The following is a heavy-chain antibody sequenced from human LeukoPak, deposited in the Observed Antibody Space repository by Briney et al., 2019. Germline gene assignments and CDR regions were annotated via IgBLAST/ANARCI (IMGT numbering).Heavy chain of an antibody. V-gene: IGHV3-9*01. CDR3: AKDKAPYYYDSRGFDY. CDR2: ISWNSGSI. D-gene: IGHD3-22*01. J-gene: IGHJ4*02. Sequence: GGSLRLSCAASGFTFDDYAMHWVRQAPGKGLEWVSGISWNSGSIGYADSVKGRFTISRDNAKSSLYLQMNSLRAEDTALYYCAKDKAPYYYDSRGFDYWGQGTLVTVSS. CDR1: GFTFDDYA.